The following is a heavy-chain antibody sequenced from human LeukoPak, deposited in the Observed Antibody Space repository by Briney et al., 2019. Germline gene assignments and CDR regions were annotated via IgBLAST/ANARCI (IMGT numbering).Heavy chain of an antibody. D-gene: IGHD2-2*02. CDR1: GFTFSSYG. Sequence: PGGXLRLSCAASGFTFSSYGMHWVRQAPGKGLEWVAFIRYDGSNKYYADSVKGRFTISRDNSKNTLYLQMNSLRAEDTAVYYCAKVGPYCSSTSCYIEDYWGQGTLVTVSS. CDR2: IRYDGSNK. J-gene: IGHJ4*02. V-gene: IGHV3-30*02. CDR3: AKVGPYCSSTSCYIEDY.